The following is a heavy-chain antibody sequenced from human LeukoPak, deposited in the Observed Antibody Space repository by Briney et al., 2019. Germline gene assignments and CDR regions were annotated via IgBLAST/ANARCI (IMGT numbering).Heavy chain of an antibody. CDR3: ARDSGYCSSTSCYRQFWYFDL. J-gene: IGHJ2*01. Sequence: SVKVSCKASGATFRSYAISWVRQAPGQGLEWMGGIIPIFGTANYAQKFQGRVTITADESTSTAYMELSSLRSEDTAVYYCARDSGYCSSTSCYRQFWYFDLWGRGTLVTVSS. D-gene: IGHD2-2*01. V-gene: IGHV1-69*13. CDR1: GATFRSYA. CDR2: IIPIFGTA.